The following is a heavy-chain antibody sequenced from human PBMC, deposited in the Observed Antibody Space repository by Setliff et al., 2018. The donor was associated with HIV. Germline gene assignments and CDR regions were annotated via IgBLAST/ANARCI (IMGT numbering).Heavy chain of an antibody. CDR3: ARDCSSTSCPGSFNYYYYYYYMDV. J-gene: IGHJ6*03. V-gene: IGHV1-46*03. D-gene: IGHD2-2*01. CDR1: GYTFTSYY. CDR2: INPSGGST. Sequence: ASVKVSCKASGYTFTSYYMHWVRQAPGQGLEWMGTINPSGGSTSYAQKFQGRVTMTRDTSTSTVYMELSSLRSEDTAVHYCARDCSSTSCPGSFNYYYYYYYMDVWGKGTTVTVSS.